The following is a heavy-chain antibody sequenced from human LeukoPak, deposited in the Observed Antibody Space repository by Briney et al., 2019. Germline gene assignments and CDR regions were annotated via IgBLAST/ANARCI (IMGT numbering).Heavy chain of an antibody. CDR1: GYTFTGYY. D-gene: IGHD3-10*01. CDR2: INPNSGGT. V-gene: IGHV1-2*04. J-gene: IGHJ6*02. Sequence: ASVEVSCKASGYTFTGYYMHWVRQAPGQGLEWMGWINPNSGGTNYAQKFQGWVTMTRDTSISTAYMELSRLRSDDTAVYYCARERGYGSGSYYRPHYYYYGMDVWGQGTTVTVSS. CDR3: ARERGYGSGSYYRPHYYYYGMDV.